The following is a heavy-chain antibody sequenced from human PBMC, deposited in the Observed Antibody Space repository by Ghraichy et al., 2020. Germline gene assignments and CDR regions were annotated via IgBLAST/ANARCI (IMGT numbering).Heavy chain of an antibody. CDR3: AKDCSGGLCYSNYFDY. V-gene: IGHV3-23*01. D-gene: IGHD2-15*01. Sequence: GGSLRLSCAASGISFSSYAMSWVRQAPGKGLEWVSAISGSGVSTYYADSVKGRFTISRDNSKDTLYLQMNSLRAEDTAIYYCAKDCSGGLCYSNYFDYWGQGHMGPVPS. CDR2: ISGSGVST. J-gene: IGHJ4*02. CDR1: GISFSSYA.